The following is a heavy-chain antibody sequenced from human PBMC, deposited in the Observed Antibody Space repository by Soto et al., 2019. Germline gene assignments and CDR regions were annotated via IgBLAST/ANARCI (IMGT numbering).Heavy chain of an antibody. CDR1: GFTFTNYE. J-gene: IGHJ6*02. D-gene: IGHD4-4*01. Sequence: GGSLRLSCAVSGFTFTNYEMNWVRQAPGKGLEWVSYIGTSGTTIYYADSVRGRFTISRDNAKNSLYLQMNSLRAEDTAVYYCARDPAIYSGNFDYGLDVWGQGTTVTVSS. CDR3: ARDPAIYSGNFDYGLDV. V-gene: IGHV3-48*03. CDR2: IGTSGTTI.